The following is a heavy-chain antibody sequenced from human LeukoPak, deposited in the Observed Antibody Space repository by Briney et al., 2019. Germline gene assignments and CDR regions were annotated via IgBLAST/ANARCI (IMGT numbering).Heavy chain of an antibody. CDR2: INPNSGGT. J-gene: IGHJ5*02. CDR1: GYTFTGYY. Sequence: ASVKVSCKASGYTFTGYYMHWVRQAPGQGLEWMGWINPNSGGTNYAQEFQGRVTMTRDTSISTAYMELSRLRSDDTAVYYCARDGEGCSGGSCYWFDPWGQGTLVTVSS. V-gene: IGHV1-2*02. D-gene: IGHD2-15*01. CDR3: ARDGEGCSGGSCYWFDP.